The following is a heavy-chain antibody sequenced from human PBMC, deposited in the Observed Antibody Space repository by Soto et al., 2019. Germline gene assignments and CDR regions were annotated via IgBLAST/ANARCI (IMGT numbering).Heavy chain of an antibody. CDR2: ISYSGST. CDR3: ASSSPHYDFWSGYSFWDASDI. Sequence: SETLALTCTVSDGSISSYYWSWIRQPPGKGLEWIGYISYSGSTNYNPSLKSRVTISVDTSKNQFSLKLSSVTAADTAVYYCASSSPHYDFWSGYSFWDASDIWGQGTMVTVSS. J-gene: IGHJ3*02. V-gene: IGHV4-59*01. CDR1: DGSISSYY. D-gene: IGHD3-3*01.